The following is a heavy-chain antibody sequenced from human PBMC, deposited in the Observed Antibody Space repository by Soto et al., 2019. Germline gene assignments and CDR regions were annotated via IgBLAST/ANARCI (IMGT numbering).Heavy chain of an antibody. CDR3: ARDQEYSGFWSGYRPYNWFDP. CDR2: INSDGSST. D-gene: IGHD3-3*01. Sequence: PVGSLRLSCAASGFTFSSYWMHWVRQAPGKGLVWVSRINSDGSSTSYADSVKGRFTISRDNAKNTLYLQMNSLRAEDTAVYYCARDQEYSGFWSGYRPYNWFDPWGQGTLVTVSS. J-gene: IGHJ5*02. CDR1: GFTFSSYW. V-gene: IGHV3-74*01.